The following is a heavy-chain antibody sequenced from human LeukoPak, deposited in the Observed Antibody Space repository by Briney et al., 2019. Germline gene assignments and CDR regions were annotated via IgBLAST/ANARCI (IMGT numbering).Heavy chain of an antibody. V-gene: IGHV3-9*03. CDR1: GFTFDDYA. D-gene: IGHD3-10*01. CDR3: AKAFYFASDYYAFDI. CDR2: ISWNSGRI. J-gene: IGHJ3*02. Sequence: GRSLRLSCAASGFTFDDYAMHWVRQPPGEGLEWVSGISWNSGRIGYADSVKGRFTISRDNAKNSLYLQMNSLRAEDMALYYCAKAFYFASDYYAFDIWGQGTMVTVSS.